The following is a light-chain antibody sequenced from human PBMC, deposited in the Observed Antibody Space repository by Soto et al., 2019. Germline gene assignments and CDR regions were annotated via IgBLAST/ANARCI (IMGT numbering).Light chain of an antibody. J-gene: IGKJ2*01. CDR2: GAS. Sequence: EIVMTQSPATLSVSPGERATPSCRASQSVSSNLAWYQQKPGQAPRLLIHGASTRAAGIPARCRGSGSGTEVTLTISSLQSEAFADGHGQQYNNWPLYAFGQGTKLEIK. CDR3: QQYNNWPLYA. CDR1: QSVSSN. V-gene: IGKV3-15*01.